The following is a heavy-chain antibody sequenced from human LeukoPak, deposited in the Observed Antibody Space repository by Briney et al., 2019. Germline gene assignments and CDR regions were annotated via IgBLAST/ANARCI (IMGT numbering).Heavy chain of an antibody. V-gene: IGHV3-53*01. CDR2: IYSGGNT. J-gene: IGHJ4*02. CDR1: GFTVSSNY. CDR3: ARGLAAAALGY. D-gene: IGHD6-13*01. Sequence: GGSLRLSCAASGFTVSSNYMSWVRQAPGKGLEWVSVIYSGGNTYYADSVKGRFTISRDNSKNTLYLQMNSLRAEDTAVYYCARGLAAAALGYWGQGTLVTVSS.